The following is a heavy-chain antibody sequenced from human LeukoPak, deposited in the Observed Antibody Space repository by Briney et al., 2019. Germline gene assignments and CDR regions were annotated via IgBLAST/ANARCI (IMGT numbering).Heavy chain of an antibody. V-gene: IGHV3-23*01. D-gene: IGHD3-10*01. CDR1: VLMFSKNG. J-gene: IGHJ4*02. Sequence: PGGDLRLSCAASVLMFSKNGMGWVRQAPGKGLEWVSSVSGSGGSTYYPDSVRGRFTISKDNTKNTLSLLMTTTRTQNTAVYCCAKRAASGSYFAHWGQGTLVTVSS. CDR2: VSGSGGST. CDR3: AKRAASGSYFAH.